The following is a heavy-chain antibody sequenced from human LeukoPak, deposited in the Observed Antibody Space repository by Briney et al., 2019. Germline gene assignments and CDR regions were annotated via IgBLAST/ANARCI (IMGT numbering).Heavy chain of an antibody. CDR2: FDPEDGET. Sequence: ASVKVSCKVSGYTLTELSMHWVRQAPGKGLEWMGRFDPEDGETIYAQKFQGRVTMTADTSTDTVYMELSSLRSEDTAVYYCARRSGIAVAGAFDYWGQGTLVTVSS. CDR3: ARRSGIAVAGAFDY. J-gene: IGHJ4*02. CDR1: GYTLTELS. V-gene: IGHV1-24*01. D-gene: IGHD6-19*01.